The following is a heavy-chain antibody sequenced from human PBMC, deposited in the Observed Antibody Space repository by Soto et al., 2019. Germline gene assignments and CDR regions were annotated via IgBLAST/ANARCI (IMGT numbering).Heavy chain of an antibody. V-gene: IGHV1-69*13. CDR1: GCTFSSYA. J-gene: IGHJ4*02. CDR3: ARDLDSGSYYFDY. CDR2: IIPIFGTA. D-gene: IGHD1-26*01. Sequence: GAAVKVSCKASGCTFSSYAISWLRQAPGQGLEWMEGIIPIFGTANYAQKFQGRVTITADESTSTAYMELSSLRSDDTAVYYCARDLDSGSYYFDYWGQGTLVTVSS.